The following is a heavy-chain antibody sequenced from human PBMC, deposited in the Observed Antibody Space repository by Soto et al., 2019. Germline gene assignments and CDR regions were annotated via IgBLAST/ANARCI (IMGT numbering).Heavy chain of an antibody. D-gene: IGHD2-2*01. CDR3: GRQNCSSNSSNRYFDF. V-gene: IGHV5-51*04. CDR1: GYPVTSLY. CDR2: INTDTGST. J-gene: IGHJ4*02. Sequence: VRLVQSWADVQRTGASKNISCQASGYPVTSLYLHGGRRVTGLGLLWMVMINTDTGSTSNAATFHERITMTTDKPASTVSLDLGKLTSYDTATYYGGRQNCSSNSSNRYFDFLGQGTFVSGS.